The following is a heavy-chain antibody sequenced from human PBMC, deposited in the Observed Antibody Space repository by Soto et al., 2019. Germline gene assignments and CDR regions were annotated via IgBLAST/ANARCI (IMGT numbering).Heavy chain of an antibody. V-gene: IGHV3-15*01. Sequence: GGSLRLSCAASGFTFSNAWMSWVRQAPGKGLEWVGRIKSKTDGGTTDYTAPVNGRFTISRDDSKNTLYLQMNSLKTEDTAVYYCTTDKVYYDSSGYYDAFDIWGQGTMVTVSS. CDR3: TTDKVYYDSSGYYDAFDI. CDR1: GFTFSNAW. D-gene: IGHD3-22*01. CDR2: IKSKTDGGTT. J-gene: IGHJ3*02.